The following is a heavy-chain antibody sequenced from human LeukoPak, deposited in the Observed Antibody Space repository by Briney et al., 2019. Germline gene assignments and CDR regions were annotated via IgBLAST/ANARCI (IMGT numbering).Heavy chain of an antibody. CDR1: GFTFSSYS. CDR3: AKSSNSGWYYFDY. V-gene: IGHV3-21*01. J-gene: IGHJ4*02. Sequence: KAGGSLRLSCAASGFTFSSYSMNWVRQAPGKGLEWVSSISSSSNYIYYTDSVKGRFTISRDNAKNSLYLQMNSLRAEDTAVYYCAKSSNSGWYYFDYWGQGTVVTVSS. CDR2: ISSSSNYI. D-gene: IGHD6-19*01.